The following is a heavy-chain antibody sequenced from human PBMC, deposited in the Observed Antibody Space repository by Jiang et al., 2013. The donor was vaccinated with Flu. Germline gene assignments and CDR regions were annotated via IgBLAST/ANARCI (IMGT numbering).Heavy chain of an antibody. CDR3: ARVQKANWFDP. CDR1: GYTFTYYA. D-gene: IGHD4-11*01. V-gene: IGHV1-3*01. CDR2: INAGNGNT. Sequence: GAEVKKPGASVKVSCKASGYTFTYYAIHWVRQAPGQRLEWMGWINAGNGNTKYSQKFQGRVTITRDTSASTAYMELSSLTSEDTAVYYCARVQKANWFDPWGQGTLVTVSS. J-gene: IGHJ5*02.